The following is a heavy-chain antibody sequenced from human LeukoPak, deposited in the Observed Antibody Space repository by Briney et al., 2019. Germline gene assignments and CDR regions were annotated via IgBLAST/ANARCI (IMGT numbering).Heavy chain of an antibody. Sequence: GGSLRLSCAASGFTFSSNAMTWVRQAPGKGLEWVSAIHGSDDNTHYADSVKGRFTISRDKSKNTLYLQMNSLRPEDTAVYYCAKGGASVTRYVDYWGQGTLVTVSS. CDR1: GFTFSSNA. CDR3: AKGGASVTRYVDY. CDR2: IHGSDDNT. V-gene: IGHV3-23*01. D-gene: IGHD4-17*01. J-gene: IGHJ4*02.